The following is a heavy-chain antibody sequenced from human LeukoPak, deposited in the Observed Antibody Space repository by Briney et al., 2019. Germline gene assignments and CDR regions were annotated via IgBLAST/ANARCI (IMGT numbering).Heavy chain of an antibody. Sequence: PGRSLRLSCAASGFIFSSYGMHWVRQAPGKGLEWVSVIWYDGSNKYYADSVKGRFTISRDNSKNTLYLQMNSLRAEDTAVYYCARDSSGGWFGAFDIWGQGAMVTVS. J-gene: IGHJ3*02. CDR3: ARDSSGGWFGAFDI. D-gene: IGHD6-19*01. CDR2: IWYDGSNK. V-gene: IGHV3-33*01. CDR1: GFIFSSYG.